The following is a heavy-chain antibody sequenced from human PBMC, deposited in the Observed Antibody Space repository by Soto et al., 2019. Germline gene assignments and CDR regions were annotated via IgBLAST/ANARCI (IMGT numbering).Heavy chain of an antibody. D-gene: IGHD6-6*01. CDR2: INPNSGGT. CDR3: ARSLAARGGNWFDP. Sequence: ASVKVSCKASGYTFTGYYMHWVRQAPGQGLEWMGWINPNSGGTNYAQKFQGRVTMTRDTSKNQFSLKLSSVTAADTAVYYCARSLAARGGNWFDPWGQGTLVTVSS. J-gene: IGHJ5*02. V-gene: IGHV1-2*02. CDR1: GYTFTGYY.